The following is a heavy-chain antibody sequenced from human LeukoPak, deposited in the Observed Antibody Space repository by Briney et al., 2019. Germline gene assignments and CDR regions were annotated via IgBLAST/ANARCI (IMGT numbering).Heavy chain of an antibody. CDR2: ISWNSGSI. D-gene: IGHD3-10*01. CDR1: GFTFDDYA. J-gene: IGHJ2*01. Sequence: GGSLRLSCAASGFTFDDYAMHWVRQAPGKGLEWVSGISWNSGSIGYADSVKGRFTISRDNAKNSLYLQMNSLRAEDMALYYCAKGRFGEMIYWYFDLWGRGTLVTVSS. V-gene: IGHV3-9*03. CDR3: AKGRFGEMIYWYFDL.